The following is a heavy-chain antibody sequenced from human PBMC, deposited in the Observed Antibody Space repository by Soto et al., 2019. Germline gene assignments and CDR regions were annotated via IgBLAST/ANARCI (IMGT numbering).Heavy chain of an antibody. Sequence: GGSLRLSCAASGFSFSSYSINWVRQAPGKGLEWVSYISSSSSTIYYADSVKGRFTISRDNAKNSLYLQMNGLRDEDTAVYYCARDAARRHFDYWGQGTLVTVSS. CDR1: GFSFSSYS. V-gene: IGHV3-48*02. CDR3: ARDAARRHFDY. D-gene: IGHD6-6*01. J-gene: IGHJ4*02. CDR2: ISSSSSTI.